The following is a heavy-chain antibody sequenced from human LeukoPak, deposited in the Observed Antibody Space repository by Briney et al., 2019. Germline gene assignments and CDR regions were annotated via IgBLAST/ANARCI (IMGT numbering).Heavy chain of an antibody. CDR2: ISGSGGST. J-gene: IGHJ4*02. V-gene: IGHV3-23*01. D-gene: IGHD6-19*01. Sequence: PGGSLRLSCAASGFTFSSYAMSWVRRAPGKGLEWVSAISGSGGSTYYADSVKGRFTISRDNSKNTLYLQMNSLRAEDTAVYYCAKDGVKQWLVNYFDYWGQGTLVTVSS. CDR1: GFTFSSYA. CDR3: AKDGVKQWLVNYFDY.